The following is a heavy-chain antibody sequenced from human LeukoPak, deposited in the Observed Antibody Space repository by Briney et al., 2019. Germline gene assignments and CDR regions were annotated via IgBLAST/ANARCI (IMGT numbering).Heavy chain of an antibody. CDR3: ARGTSGGYDFWSGYYRYYYNGMDV. Sequence: PSETLSLTCTVSGGSFSSGSYYWSWIRQPPGKGLEWIGYIYYSGSTNYNPSLKSRVTISVDTSKNQFSLKLSSVTAADTAVYYCARGTSGGYDFWSGYYRYYYNGMDVWGQGTTVTVSS. CDR2: IYYSGST. CDR1: GGSFSSGSYY. D-gene: IGHD3-3*01. V-gene: IGHV4-61*01. J-gene: IGHJ6*02.